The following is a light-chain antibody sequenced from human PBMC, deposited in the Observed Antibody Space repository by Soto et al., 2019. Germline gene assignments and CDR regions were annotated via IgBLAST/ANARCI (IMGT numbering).Light chain of an antibody. CDR1: SSEVGGYNY. CDR2: EVS. CDR3: SSNTRSSLYV. Sequence: QSALTQPASVSGSPGQSITISGTGTSSEVGGYNYVSWHQQHPGKAPKLMIFEVSYRPSGVSDRFSGSKSGNTASLTISGLQADDEADYYCSSNTRSSLYVFGTGTKLTVL. V-gene: IGLV2-14*01. J-gene: IGLJ1*01.